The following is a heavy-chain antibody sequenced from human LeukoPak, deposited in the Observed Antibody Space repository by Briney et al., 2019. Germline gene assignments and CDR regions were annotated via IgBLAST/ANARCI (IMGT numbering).Heavy chain of an antibody. J-gene: IGHJ4*02. CDR1: GYTFTSYY. CDR3: ARGARASYSSSSVAYYFDY. D-gene: IGHD6-6*01. CDR2: INPSGGST. Sequence: ASVKVSCKASGYTFTSYYMHWVRQAPGQGLEWMGIINPSGGSTSYAQKFQGRVTITRNTSISTAYMELSSLRSEDTAVYYCARGARASYSSSSVAYYFDYWGQGTLVTVSS. V-gene: IGHV1-46*01.